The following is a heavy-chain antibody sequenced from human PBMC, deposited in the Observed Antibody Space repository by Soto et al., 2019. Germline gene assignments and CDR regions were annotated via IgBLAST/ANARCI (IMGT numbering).Heavy chain of an antibody. J-gene: IGHJ6*02. Sequence: SETLSLTCTVSGGSISSSSYYWGWIRQPPGKELECIGSIYYRGRTYYNPSLKSRVTISVDTSKKQFSMTLSSVTAADSAVYYCARLRVGYSYGHLYYYYGMDVWGQGTTVT. CDR3: ARLRVGYSYGHLYYYYGMDV. CDR1: GGSISSSSYY. V-gene: IGHV4-39*01. CDR2: IYYRGRT. D-gene: IGHD5-18*01.